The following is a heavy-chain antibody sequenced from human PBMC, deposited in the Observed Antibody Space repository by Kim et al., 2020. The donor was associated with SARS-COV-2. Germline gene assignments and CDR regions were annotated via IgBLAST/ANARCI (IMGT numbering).Heavy chain of an antibody. V-gene: IGHV3-48*03. CDR1: GFTFSSYE. D-gene: IGHD6-19*01. CDR3: ASHEEQWLVNYHYYYYGMDV. CDR2: ISSSGSTI. J-gene: IGHJ6*02. Sequence: GGSLRLSCAASGFTFSSYEMNWVRQAPGKGLEWVSYISSSGSTIYYADSVKGRFTISRDNAKNSLYLQMNSLRAEDTAVYYCASHEEQWLVNYHYYYYGMDVWGQGTTVTVSS.